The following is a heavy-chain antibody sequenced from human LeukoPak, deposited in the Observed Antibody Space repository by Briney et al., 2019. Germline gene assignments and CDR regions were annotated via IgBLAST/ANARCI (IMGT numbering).Heavy chain of an antibody. V-gene: IGHV3-23*01. CDR1: GFTFSSYA. Sequence: PGGSLRLSCAASGFTFSSYAMSWVRQAPGKGLEWVSAISGSGGSTYYADSVKGRFTISRDNSKNTLYLQMNSLRAEDTAVYYCAKDHAIAAGTTTILTDWFDPWGQGTLVTVSS. J-gene: IGHJ5*02. CDR2: ISGSGGST. CDR3: AKDHAIAAGTTTILTDWFDP. D-gene: IGHD6-13*01.